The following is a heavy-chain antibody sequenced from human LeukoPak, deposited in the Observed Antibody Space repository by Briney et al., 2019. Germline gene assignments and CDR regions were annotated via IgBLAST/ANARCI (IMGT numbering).Heavy chain of an antibody. Sequence: ASVKVSCTASGYTFTSYDINWVRQATGQGLEWMGWMNPNSGDTGYAQKFPGRVTMTRNTSISTGYMELSSLRSEDTAVYYCARLPRLLWGTASVDYWGQGTLVTVSS. J-gene: IGHJ4*02. D-gene: IGHD5-18*01. V-gene: IGHV1-8*01. CDR2: MNPNSGDT. CDR1: GYTFTSYD. CDR3: ARLPRLLWGTASVDY.